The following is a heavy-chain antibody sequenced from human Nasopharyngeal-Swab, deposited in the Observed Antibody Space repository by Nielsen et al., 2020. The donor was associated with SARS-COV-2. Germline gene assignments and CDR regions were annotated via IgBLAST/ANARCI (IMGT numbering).Heavy chain of an antibody. Sequence: WIRQPPGKGLEWMGYIYYSGSTYYNPSLKSRVTISVDTSKNQFSLKLSSVTAADTAVYYCARYCSSTSADFDYWGQGTLVTVSS. J-gene: IGHJ4*02. CDR2: IYYSGST. CDR3: ARYCSSTSADFDY. D-gene: IGHD2-2*01. V-gene: IGHV4-31*02.